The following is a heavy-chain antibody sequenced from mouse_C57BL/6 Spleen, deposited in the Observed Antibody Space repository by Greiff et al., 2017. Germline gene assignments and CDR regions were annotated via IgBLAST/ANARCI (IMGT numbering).Heavy chain of an antibody. Sequence: EVKVVESEGGLVQPGSSMKLSCTASGFTFSDYYMAWVRQVPEKGLEWVANINYDGSSTYYLDSLKSRFIISRDNAKNILYLQMSSLKSEDTATYYCAREGSNSYFDYWGQGTTLTVSS. CDR3: AREGSNSYFDY. V-gene: IGHV5-16*01. D-gene: IGHD4-1*01. CDR1: GFTFSDYY. J-gene: IGHJ2*01. CDR2: INYDGSST.